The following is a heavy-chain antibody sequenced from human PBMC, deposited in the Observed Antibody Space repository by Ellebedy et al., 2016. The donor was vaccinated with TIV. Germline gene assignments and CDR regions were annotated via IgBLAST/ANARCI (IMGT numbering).Heavy chain of an antibody. V-gene: IGHV4-34*01. CDR1: GGSFSGYF. CDR2: INHSGST. CDR3: ARGGTEAFDY. Sequence: MPSETLSLTCAVYGGSFSGYFWNWIRQFPGKGLEWIGEINHSGSTNYNPSLKRRVTISVDTSKNQFSLRLNSVTAADTALYYCARGGTEAFDYWGQGTLVTVSS. J-gene: IGHJ4*02.